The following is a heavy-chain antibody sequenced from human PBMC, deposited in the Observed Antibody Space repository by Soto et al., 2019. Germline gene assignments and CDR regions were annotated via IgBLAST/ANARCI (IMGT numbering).Heavy chain of an antibody. J-gene: IGHJ5*01. Sequence: EVQLVESGGGLVQPGGSLRLSCAASGFTFSSYSMNWVRQAPGKGLEWASYISSSRSTIYYADSVKGRFTISRDNAKNSLYLQMNSLRAEDTAVYYCARDCPGSSTTCYGNEWFDSWGQGTLVTVSS. V-gene: IGHV3-48*01. CDR2: ISSSRSTI. D-gene: IGHD2-2*01. CDR1: GFTFSSYS. CDR3: ARDCPGSSTTCYGNEWFDS.